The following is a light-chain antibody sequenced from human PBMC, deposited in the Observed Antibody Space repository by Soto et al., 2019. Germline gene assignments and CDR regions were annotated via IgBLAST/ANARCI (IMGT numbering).Light chain of an antibody. J-gene: IGKJ4*01. Sequence: DIQMTQSPSSLSAFVGDSITITCQASQDIKNYLNWYQHEPGKAPKLLIYDAFKSDTGVPSRFSGSGSGTDFTFTINNLQPEDIATYFCQQYDSLPPTFGGGTRV. V-gene: IGKV1-33*01. CDR2: DAF. CDR3: QQYDSLPPT. CDR1: QDIKNY.